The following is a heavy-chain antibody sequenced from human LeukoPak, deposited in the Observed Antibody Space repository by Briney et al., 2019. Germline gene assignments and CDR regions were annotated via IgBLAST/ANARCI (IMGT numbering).Heavy chain of an antibody. V-gene: IGHV4-34*01. CDR1: GGSFSGYY. J-gene: IGHJ4*02. Sequence: SETLSLTCAVYGGSFSGYYWSWIRQPPGKGLEWIGEINHSGSTNYNPSLKSRVTISVDTSKNQFSLKLSSVTAADTAVYYCARSDYYDSSGYYSYYFDYWGQGTLVTVSS. CDR2: INHSGST. CDR3: ARSDYYDSSGYYSYYFDY. D-gene: IGHD3-22*01.